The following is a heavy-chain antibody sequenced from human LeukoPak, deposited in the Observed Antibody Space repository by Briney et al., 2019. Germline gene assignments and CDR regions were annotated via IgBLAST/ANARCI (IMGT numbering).Heavy chain of an antibody. J-gene: IGHJ3*02. D-gene: IGHD6-19*01. CDR1: GXSISTTHW. Sequence: PSGTLSLTCAVSGXSISTTHWWSWVRQPPGKELEWIGEIFHSGTTNYNPSLKSRVTISIDKSKNQFSLKLGSVTAADTAVYYCARDQWLLRGGDHDAFDIWGRGTMVTVSS. CDR2: IFHSGTT. CDR3: ARDQWLLRGGDHDAFDI. V-gene: IGHV4-4*02.